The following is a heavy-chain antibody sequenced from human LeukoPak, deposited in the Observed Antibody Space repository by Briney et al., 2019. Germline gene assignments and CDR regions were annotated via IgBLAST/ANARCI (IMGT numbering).Heavy chain of an antibody. Sequence: PGGSLRLSCAASGFTFSSYWMHWVRQAPGKGLVRVSRINSDGSSTSYADSVKGRFTISRDNAKNTLYLQMNSLRAEDTAVYYCARVAVAAAGRGSFDYWGQGTLVTVSS. J-gene: IGHJ4*02. V-gene: IGHV3-74*01. CDR1: GFTFSSYW. CDR3: ARVAVAAAGRGSFDY. D-gene: IGHD6-13*01. CDR2: INSDGSST.